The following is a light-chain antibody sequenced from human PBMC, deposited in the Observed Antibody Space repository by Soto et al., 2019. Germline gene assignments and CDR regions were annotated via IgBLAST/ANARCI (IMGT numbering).Light chain of an antibody. CDR2: EVS. V-gene: IGLV2-14*01. CDR3: GSFTTNRIWV. Sequence: QSVLTQPASVSGSPGQSITISCTGTSSDVGGYDYVSWYQQHPGKAPKVMIFEVSNRPSGVSNRFSGSKSGNTASLTISGLQAEDEADYICGSFTTNRIWVFGGGTQLTVL. CDR1: SSDVGGYDY. J-gene: IGLJ3*02.